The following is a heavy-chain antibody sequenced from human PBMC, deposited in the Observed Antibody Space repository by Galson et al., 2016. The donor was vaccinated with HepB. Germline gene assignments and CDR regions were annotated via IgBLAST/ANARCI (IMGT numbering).Heavy chain of an antibody. J-gene: IGHJ4*01. Sequence: LTCVVSGDSISSTNWWSWVRRSPGKGLAWIGEIYHTGHTRYNPSLKSRLTISVDKSKTQFSMKLTSVTAADTAVYYCVRVRRVATGFDYWGHGTLVTVSS. D-gene: IGHD5-12*01. CDR2: IYHTGHT. CDR1: GDSISSTNW. CDR3: VRVRRVATGFDY. V-gene: IGHV4-4*02.